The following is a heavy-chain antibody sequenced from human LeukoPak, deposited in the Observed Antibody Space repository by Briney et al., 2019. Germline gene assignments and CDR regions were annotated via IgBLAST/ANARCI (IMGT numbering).Heavy chain of an antibody. V-gene: IGHV3-48*01. Sequence: GGSLRLSCAASGFAVSTYSMNRVRQPPGKGLEWVSYISSSSSMIYYADSVKGRFTISRDNAKNSLYLQMNSLRAEDTAVYYCAREADYALDYWGQGTLVTVSS. D-gene: IGHD4-17*01. CDR2: ISSSSSMI. J-gene: IGHJ4*02. CDR1: GFAVSTYS. CDR3: AREADYALDY.